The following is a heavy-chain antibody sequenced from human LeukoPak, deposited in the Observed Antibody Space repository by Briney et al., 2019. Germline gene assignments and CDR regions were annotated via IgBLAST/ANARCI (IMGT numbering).Heavy chain of an antibody. V-gene: IGHV3-33*06. CDR1: GFTFSHYG. CDR3: AKEGGLLNWFDP. CDR2: IWSDGTNT. Sequence: GGSLRLSCATSGFTFSHYGMHWVRQAPGKGLEWVAVIWSDGTNTYYGDPVKGRFTISRDNFQRTVYLQMNSLRAEDTAVYYCAKEGGLLNWFDPWGQGTLVTVSS. J-gene: IGHJ5*02. D-gene: IGHD2-21*01.